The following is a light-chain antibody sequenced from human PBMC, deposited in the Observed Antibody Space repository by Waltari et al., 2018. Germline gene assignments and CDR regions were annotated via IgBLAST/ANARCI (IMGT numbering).Light chain of an antibody. CDR2: QDT. CDR1: NLGRKY. V-gene: IGLV3-1*01. CDR3: QAWDSATVV. Sequence: SYELIQPPSVSVSPVQSTSITCPPQNLGRKYVCWYQQKPGPSPVRSIYQDTEGPSGIPERFSGSNSGNTATLTISGTQTLDEADYYCQAWDSATVVFGGGTKLTVL. J-gene: IGLJ2*01.